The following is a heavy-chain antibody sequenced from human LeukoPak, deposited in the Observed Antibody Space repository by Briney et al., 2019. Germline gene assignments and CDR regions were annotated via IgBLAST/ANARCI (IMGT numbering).Heavy chain of an antibody. CDR3: ARFSSGSNWFDA. V-gene: IGHV4-59*11. CDR1: GASISSQF. CDR2: MSYSGNT. Sequence: SETLSLTCTVSGASISSQFWSWVRQPPGKRPEYIGYMSYSGNTNYNPSLKSRVTISLGTSKNQFSLKLSSLTAADTAVYYCARFSSGSNWFDAWGQGTLVTVSS. J-gene: IGHJ5*02.